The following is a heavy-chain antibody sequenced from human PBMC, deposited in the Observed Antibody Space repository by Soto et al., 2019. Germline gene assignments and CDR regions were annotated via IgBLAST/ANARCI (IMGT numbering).Heavy chain of an antibody. J-gene: IGHJ6*02. CDR2: IYYSGST. CDR3: AKESYDFWSGYYSGAHYGMDV. CDR1: GGSISSYY. D-gene: IGHD3-3*01. V-gene: IGHV4-59*01. Sequence: SETLSLTCTVSGGSISSYYWSWIRQPPGKGLEGIGYIYYSGSTKYNPSLKSRVTISVGTSKNQFSLKLSSVTAADTAVYYCAKESYDFWSGYYSGAHYGMDVWGQGTTVTVS.